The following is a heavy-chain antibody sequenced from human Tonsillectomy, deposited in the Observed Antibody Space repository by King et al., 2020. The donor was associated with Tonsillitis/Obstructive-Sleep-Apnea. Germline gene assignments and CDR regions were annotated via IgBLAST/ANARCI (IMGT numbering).Heavy chain of an antibody. CDR3: ARSISYGAGNCDLAETFFDY. D-gene: IGHD2-21*01. Sequence: VQLVESGGGLVQPGGSLRLACAASGFTFRSHWMSWVRQAPGKGLEWVANINQAGSKKYYVDSVKGRFTISRDNAKNSLYLQMNSLRVEDTAVDYCARSISYGAGNCDLAETFFDYWGQGTLVTVSS. CDR1: GFTFRSHW. J-gene: IGHJ4*02. CDR2: INQAGSKK. V-gene: IGHV3-7*01.